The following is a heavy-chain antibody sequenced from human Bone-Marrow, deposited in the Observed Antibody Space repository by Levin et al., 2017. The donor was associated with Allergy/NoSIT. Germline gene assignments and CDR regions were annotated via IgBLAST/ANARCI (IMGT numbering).Heavy chain of an antibody. CDR1: GYTFTSYG. CDR2: ISAYNGNT. J-gene: IGHJ6*03. D-gene: IGHD3-9*01. V-gene: IGHV1-18*01. CDR3: ARGPGGFDLWRVNYYYMDV. Sequence: ASVKVSCKASGYTFTSYGISWVRQAPGQGLEWMGWISAYNGNTNYAQKLQGRVTMTTDTSTSTAYMELRSLRSDDTAVYYCARGPGGFDLWRVNYYYMDVWGKGTTVTVSS.